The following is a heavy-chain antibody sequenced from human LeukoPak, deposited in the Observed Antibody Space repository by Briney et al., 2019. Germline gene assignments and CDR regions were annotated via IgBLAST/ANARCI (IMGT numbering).Heavy chain of an antibody. CDR1: GFTFSSYA. CDR3: AKDPPYYYDSSGYSGYFDY. V-gene: IGHV3-30*02. CDR2: IRYDGSNK. J-gene: IGHJ4*02. D-gene: IGHD3-22*01. Sequence: PGGPLRLSCAASGFTFSSYAMSWVRQAPGKGLEWVAFIRYDGSNKYYADSVKGRFTISRDNSKNTLYLQMNSLRAEDTAVYYCAKDPPYYYDSSGYSGYFDYWGQGTLVTVSS.